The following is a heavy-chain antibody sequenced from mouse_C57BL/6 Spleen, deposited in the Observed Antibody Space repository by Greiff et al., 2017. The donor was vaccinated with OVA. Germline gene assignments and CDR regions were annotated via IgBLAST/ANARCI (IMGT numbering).Heavy chain of an antibody. D-gene: IGHD2-1*01. V-gene: IGHV1-69*01. CDR3: ARGGNYGFAY. CDR1: GYTFTSYW. Sequence: QVQLKQPGAELVMPGASVKLSCKASGYTFTSYWMHWVKQRPGQGLEWIGEIDPSDSYTNYNQKFKGKSTLTVDKSSSTAYMQLSSLTSEDSAVYYCARGGNYGFAYWGQGTLVTVSA. CDR2: IDPSDSYT. J-gene: IGHJ3*01.